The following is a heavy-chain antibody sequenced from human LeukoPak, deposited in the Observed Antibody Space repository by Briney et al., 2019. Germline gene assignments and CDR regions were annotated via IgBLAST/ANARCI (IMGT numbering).Heavy chain of an antibody. CDR3: ARDSSDFDY. V-gene: IGHV3-21*01. J-gene: IGHJ4*02. CDR1: GFTFNVYS. CDR2: ISSNSKYI. D-gene: IGHD3-22*01. Sequence: GGSLRLSCAASGFTFNVYSMNWVRQAPGKGLEWVSSISSNSKYIYYADSMRGRFTVSRDSAKNSLFLQLNSLRAEGTAVYYCARDSSDFDYWGQGTLVTVSS.